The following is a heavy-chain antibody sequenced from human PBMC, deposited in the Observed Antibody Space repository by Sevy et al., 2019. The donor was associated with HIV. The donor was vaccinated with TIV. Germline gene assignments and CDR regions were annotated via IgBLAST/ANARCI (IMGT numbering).Heavy chain of an antibody. CDR3: TRVDGAADWGMDV. D-gene: IGHD2-15*01. CDR1: GFTFGGYT. J-gene: IGHJ6*02. Sequence: GGSLRLSCTASGFTFGGYTMSWVRQAPGKGLEWVAFIRGKPYGGTTEYAASVKGRFTISRDDSKSIAYLQMNSLNTEDTAVYYCTRVDGAADWGMDVWGQWTTVTDSS. V-gene: IGHV3-49*04. CDR2: IRGKPYGGTT.